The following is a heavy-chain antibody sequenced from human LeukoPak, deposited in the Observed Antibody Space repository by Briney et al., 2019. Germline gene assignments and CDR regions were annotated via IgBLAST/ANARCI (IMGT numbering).Heavy chain of an antibody. CDR2: VYYTGTS. Sequence: SETLPLTYTVSGDYVSSHYWSWIRQPPGKGLAWMAYVYYTGTSNYNPSLKSRVTISIDTSKNQFSLKLISVTAADTAVYYCARYSNHVDYFDSWGQGTLVTVSS. V-gene: IGHV4-59*02. CDR1: GDYVSSHY. J-gene: IGHJ4*02. D-gene: IGHD4-11*01. CDR3: ARYSNHVDYFDS.